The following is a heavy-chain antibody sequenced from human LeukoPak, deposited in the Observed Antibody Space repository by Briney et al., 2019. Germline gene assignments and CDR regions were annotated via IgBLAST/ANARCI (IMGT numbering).Heavy chain of an antibody. J-gene: IGHJ4*02. D-gene: IGHD3-9*01. CDR2: ISAYNGNT. CDR1: GYTFTSYG. Sequence: ASVKVSCKASGYTFTSYGISWVRQAPGQGREWMGWISAYNGNTNYAQKLQGRVTMTTDTSTSTAYMELRSLRSNDTAVYFFSKPKPPYEILTGGIDYWGQGTLVTVSS. V-gene: IGHV1-18*01. CDR3: SKPKPPYEILTGGIDY.